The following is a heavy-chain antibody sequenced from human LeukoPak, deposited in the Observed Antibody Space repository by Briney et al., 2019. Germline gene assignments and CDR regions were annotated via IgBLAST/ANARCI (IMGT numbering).Heavy chain of an antibody. Sequence: GGSLRLSCAASGFTFSGHWMHWVRQAPGKGLVWVSRINSDGSSTTYADSVKGRFTTSRDNAKNSLYLQMNSLRAEDTALYYCASMRGYDILTGYRYYYMDVWGKGTTVTVSS. D-gene: IGHD3-9*01. CDR2: INSDGSST. CDR3: ASMRGYDILTGYRYYYMDV. CDR1: GFTFSGHW. V-gene: IGHV3-74*01. J-gene: IGHJ6*03.